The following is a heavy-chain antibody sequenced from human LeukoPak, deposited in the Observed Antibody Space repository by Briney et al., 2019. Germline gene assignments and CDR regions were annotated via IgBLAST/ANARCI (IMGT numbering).Heavy chain of an antibody. V-gene: IGHV3-74*01. J-gene: IGHJ5*02. CDR2: NNGDGSTT. Sequence: WGSLRLSCVASGFSLSGYWMYWVRQAPGKGLMYISRNNGDGSTTNYADVVKGRFTMSRDNVKNTLYLQMNSLRVEDTAEYYCARDPRNVGLAPWGQGTLVTVSS. CDR1: GFSLSGYW. D-gene: IGHD2-15*01. CDR3: ARDPRNVGLAP.